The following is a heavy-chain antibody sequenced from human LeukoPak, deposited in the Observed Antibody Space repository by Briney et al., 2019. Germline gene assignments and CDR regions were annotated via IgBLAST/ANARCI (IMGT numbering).Heavy chain of an antibody. CDR2: ISGSGNGT. CDR3: AKRTMSAFDS. CDR1: GFTFRTYA. V-gene: IGHV3-23*01. Sequence: SGGSLRLSCTASGFTFRTYAMNWVRQAPGKGLEWLSGISGSGNGTYYADSVEGRFTISRDNSKNMVYLQMNSLTVEDAATYYCAKRTMSAFDSWGQGTLLIVSS. J-gene: IGHJ4*02. D-gene: IGHD5-24*01.